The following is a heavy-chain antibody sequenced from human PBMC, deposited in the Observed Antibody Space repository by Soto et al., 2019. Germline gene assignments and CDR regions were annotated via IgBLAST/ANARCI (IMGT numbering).Heavy chain of an antibody. CDR3: ARTLRDYDILTGYHRSGYYMDV. D-gene: IGHD3-9*01. CDR2: IYPGDSDT. CDR1: GYSFTSYW. Sequence: PGESLKISCKGSGYSFTSYWIGWVRQMPGKGLEWMGIIYPGDSDTRYSPSFQGQVTISADKSINTAYLQWSSLKASDTAMYYCARTLRDYDILTGYHRSGYYMDVWGKGTTVTVSS. V-gene: IGHV5-51*01. J-gene: IGHJ6*03.